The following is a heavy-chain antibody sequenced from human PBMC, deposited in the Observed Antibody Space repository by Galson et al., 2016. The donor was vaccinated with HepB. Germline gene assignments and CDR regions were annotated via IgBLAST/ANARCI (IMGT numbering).Heavy chain of an antibody. CDR2: IFASGST. J-gene: IGHJ3*02. CDR1: GGSIGSGAHF. D-gene: IGHD3-10*01. V-gene: IGHV4-61*02. CDR3: ARGPGSGTLEAFDI. Sequence: TLSLTCTVSGGSIGSGAHFWSWVRQPAGKGLEWVGRIFASGSTDLNPSLKSRVSISVDTSKNQFSLNLRSVTSADTGVYYCARGPGSGTLEAFDIWGQGTMVIVS.